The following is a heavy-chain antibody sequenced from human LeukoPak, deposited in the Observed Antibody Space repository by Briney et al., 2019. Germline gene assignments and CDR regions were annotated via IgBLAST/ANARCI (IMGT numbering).Heavy chain of an antibody. Sequence: SETLSLTCTASGGSISSSSYYWGWIRQPPGKGLEWIGSIYYSGSTYYNPSLKSRVTISVDTSENQFSLKLSSVTAADTAVYYCARRRGTGTPEDYWGQGTLVTVSS. V-gene: IGHV4-39*01. CDR2: IYYSGST. J-gene: IGHJ4*02. D-gene: IGHD1-1*01. CDR1: GGSISSSSYY. CDR3: ARRRGTGTPEDY.